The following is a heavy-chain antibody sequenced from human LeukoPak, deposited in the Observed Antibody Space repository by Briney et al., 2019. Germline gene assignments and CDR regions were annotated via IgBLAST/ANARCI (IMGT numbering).Heavy chain of an antibody. V-gene: IGHV3-53*01. Sequence: PGGSLRLSRAASGFTVSSNYMSWVRQAPGKGLEWVSVIYSGGSTYYADSVKGRFTISRDNSKNTLYLQMNSLRAEDTAVYYCARGLYYDSSGYYPPGYFDYWGQGTLVTVSS. CDR3: ARGLYYDSSGYYPPGYFDY. CDR1: GFTVSSNY. CDR2: IYSGGST. D-gene: IGHD3-22*01. J-gene: IGHJ4*02.